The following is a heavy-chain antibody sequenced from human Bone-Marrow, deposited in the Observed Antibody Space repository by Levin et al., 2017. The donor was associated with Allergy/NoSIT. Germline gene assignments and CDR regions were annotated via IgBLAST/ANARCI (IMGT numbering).Heavy chain of an antibody. J-gene: IGHJ5*02. D-gene: IGHD2-15*01. CDR3: ARDTGEGGYCSGGSCGDWFDP. Sequence: GESLKISCKASGYTFTGYYMHWVRQAPGQGLEWMGWINPNSGGTNYAQKFQGRVTMTRDTSISTAYMELSRLRSDDTAVYYCARDTGEGGYCSGGSCGDWFDPWGQGTLVTVSS. V-gene: IGHV1-2*02. CDR2: INPNSGGT. CDR1: GYTFTGYY.